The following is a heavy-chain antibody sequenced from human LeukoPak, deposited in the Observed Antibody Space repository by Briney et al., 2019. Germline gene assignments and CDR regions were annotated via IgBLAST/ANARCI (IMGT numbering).Heavy chain of an antibody. V-gene: IGHV4-4*07. CDR1: GGSISNYY. Sequence: SETLSLTCTVSGGSISNYYWSWIRQPAGKGLEWIGRIYSSGSSDYNPSLKSRVTISVDTSKNQFSLKLSSVTAADTAVYYCARAYSSSLRKFDYWGQGTLVTVSS. CDR3: ARAYSSSLRKFDY. D-gene: IGHD6-13*01. J-gene: IGHJ4*02. CDR2: IYSSGSS.